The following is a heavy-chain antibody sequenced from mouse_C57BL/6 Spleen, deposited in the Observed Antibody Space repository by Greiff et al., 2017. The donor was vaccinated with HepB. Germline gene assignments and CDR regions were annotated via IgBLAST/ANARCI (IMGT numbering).Heavy chain of an antibody. V-gene: IGHV1-55*01. D-gene: IGHD3-2*02. CDR3: ARSDSSGYTWFAY. CDR2: IYPGSGST. J-gene: IGHJ3*01. Sequence: QVQLQQPGAELVKPGASVKMSCKASGYTFTSYWITWVKQRPGQGLEWIGDIYPGSGSTNYNEKFKSKATLTVDTSSSTAYMQLSSLTSEDSAVYYCARSDSSGYTWFAYWGKGTLVTVSA. CDR1: GYTFTSYW.